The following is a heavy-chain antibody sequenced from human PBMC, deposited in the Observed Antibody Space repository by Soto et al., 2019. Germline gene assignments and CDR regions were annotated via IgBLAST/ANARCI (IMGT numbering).Heavy chain of an antibody. CDR3: ARGPTYDYVWRSYRMDDFDI. Sequence: ASVKVSCKASGYTFTSYDINWVRQATGQGLEWMGWMNPNSGNTGYAQKFQGRVTMTRNTSISTAYMELSSLRSEDTAVYYCARGPTYDYVWRSYRMDDFDIWGQGTMLTVSS. J-gene: IGHJ3*02. CDR1: GYTFTSYD. V-gene: IGHV1-8*01. D-gene: IGHD3-16*02. CDR2: MNPNSGNT.